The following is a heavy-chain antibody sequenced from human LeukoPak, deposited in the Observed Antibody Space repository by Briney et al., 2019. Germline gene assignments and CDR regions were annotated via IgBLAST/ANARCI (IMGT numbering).Heavy chain of an antibody. Sequence: GGSLRLSCTASGFTFSSFWMAWVRQAPGKGLEWVAHIKQDGSIQHYGDSVKGRFTISRDNAKNSLYLQMNNLRAEDTALYYCATSYDSSGCDWGQGTLVTVSS. CDR3: ATSYDSSGCD. CDR2: IKQDGSIQ. CDR1: GFTFSSFW. V-gene: IGHV3-7*01. J-gene: IGHJ4*02. D-gene: IGHD3-22*01.